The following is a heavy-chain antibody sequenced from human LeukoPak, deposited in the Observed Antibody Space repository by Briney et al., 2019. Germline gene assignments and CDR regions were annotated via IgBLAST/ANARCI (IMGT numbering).Heavy chain of an antibody. V-gene: IGHV3-30-3*01. CDR3: ARDYPADH. CDR1: GFTFSRFP. CDR2: ISSDGSDE. J-gene: IGHJ4*02. Sequence: PGGSLRLSCAASGFTFSRFPMHWVRQAPGKGLDWVALISSDGSDEKYADSVKGRFTMSRDNSKNTLYLQLHSLRLEDTAVYYCARDYPADHWGQGTLVTVSS.